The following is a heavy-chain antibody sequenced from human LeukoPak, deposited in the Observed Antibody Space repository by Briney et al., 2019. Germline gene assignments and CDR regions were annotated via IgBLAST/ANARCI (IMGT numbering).Heavy chain of an antibody. J-gene: IGHJ4*02. CDR2: IKENGGKK. CDR1: GFTFSSHW. V-gene: IGHV3-7*01. CDR3: GRDGVTSSVDY. D-gene: IGHD2-21*02. Sequence: GGSLRLSCAASGFTFSSHWMSLVRQAPGKGLEWVANIKENGGKKYYVDSVKGRFTISRDNAKNSLYLQMNSLRAEDTAVYYCGRDGVTSSVDYWGQGTLVTVSS.